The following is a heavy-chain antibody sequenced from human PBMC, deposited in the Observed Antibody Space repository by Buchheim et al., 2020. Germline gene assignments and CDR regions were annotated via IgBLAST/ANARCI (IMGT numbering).Heavy chain of an antibody. CDR3: ASYIVVVPAAILRAEYFQH. CDR2: IKQDGSEK. D-gene: IGHD2-2*01. J-gene: IGHJ1*01. V-gene: IGHV3-7*01. CDR1: GFTFSSYW. Sequence: VQLVESGGGLVQPGGSLRLSCAASGFTFSSYWMSWVRQAPGKGLEWVANIKQDGSEKYYVDSVKGRFTISRDNAKNSLYLQMNRLRAEDTAVYYCASYIVVVPAAILRAEYFQHWGQGTL.